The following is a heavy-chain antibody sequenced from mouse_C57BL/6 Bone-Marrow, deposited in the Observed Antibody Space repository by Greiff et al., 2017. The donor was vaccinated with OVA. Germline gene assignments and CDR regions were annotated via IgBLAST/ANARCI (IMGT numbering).Heavy chain of an antibody. V-gene: IGHV1-81*01. CDR3: ARDYCSSLHYYAMDY. CDR1: GYTFTSYG. J-gene: IGHJ4*01. CDR2: IYPRSGNT. Sequence: QVQLKESGAELARPGASVKLSCKASGYTFTSYGISWVKQRTGQGLEWIGEIYPRSGNTYYNEKFKGKATLTADKSSSTAYMELRSLTSEDSAVYFCARDYCSSLHYYAMDYWGQGTSVTVSS. D-gene: IGHD1-1*01.